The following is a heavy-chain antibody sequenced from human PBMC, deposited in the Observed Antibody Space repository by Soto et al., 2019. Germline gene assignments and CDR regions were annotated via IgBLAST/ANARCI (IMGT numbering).Heavy chain of an antibody. CDR2: ISGSGGST. CDR1: GFTFSSYA. D-gene: IGHD2-15*01. Sequence: EVQLLESGGGLVQPGGSLRLSCAASGFTFSSYAMSWVRQAPGKGLEWVSAISGSGGSTYYADSVKGRFTISRDNSKNTLYLQMNSLSAEDTAVYYCAKGQRVVVVVAADYWGQGTLVTVSS. J-gene: IGHJ4*02. CDR3: AKGQRVVVVVAADY. V-gene: IGHV3-23*01.